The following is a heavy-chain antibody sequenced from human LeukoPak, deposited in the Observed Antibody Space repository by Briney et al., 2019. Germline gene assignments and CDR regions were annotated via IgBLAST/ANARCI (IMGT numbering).Heavy chain of an antibody. CDR3: ARTHYFGSGSYYKNYGMDV. Sequence: GRSLRLSCAASGFTFSSYAMHWVRQAPGKGLEWVAVISYDGSNKYYADSVKGRFTISRDNSKNTLYLQMNSLRAEDTAVYYCARTHYFGSGSYYKNYGMDVWGQGTTVTVSS. J-gene: IGHJ6*02. D-gene: IGHD3-10*01. V-gene: IGHV3-30-3*01. CDR2: ISYDGSNK. CDR1: GFTFSSYA.